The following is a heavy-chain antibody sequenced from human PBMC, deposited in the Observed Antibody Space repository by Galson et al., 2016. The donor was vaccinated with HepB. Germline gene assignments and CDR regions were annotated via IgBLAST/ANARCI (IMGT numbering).Heavy chain of an antibody. CDR3: ARGKEGISV. CDR1: GGLIRSGGYS. D-gene: IGHD6-13*01. V-gene: IGHV4-30-2*01. CDR2: IYYSGDT. Sequence: TLSLTCAVSGGLIRSGGYSWTWIRQPPGKGPECIGYIYYSGDTTYNPSLQSRVTISVDLSKNHFSLNLHSVTAADTAVYYCARGKEGISVWGQGTLVTVSS. J-gene: IGHJ4*02.